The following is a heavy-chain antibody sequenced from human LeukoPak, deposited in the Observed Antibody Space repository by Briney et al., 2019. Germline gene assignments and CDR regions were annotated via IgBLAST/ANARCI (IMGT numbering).Heavy chain of an antibody. CDR3: ARTVTDLAFDI. CDR1: GFTFSSYG. Sequence: GGSLRLSCAASGFTFSSYGMHWVRQAPGKGLEWVAVIWYDGSNKYYADSVKGRFTISRDNSKNTLYLQMNSLRAEDTAVYYCARTVTDLAFDIWGQGTMVTVSS. CDR2: IWYDGSNK. D-gene: IGHD4-17*01. V-gene: IGHV3-33*08. J-gene: IGHJ3*02.